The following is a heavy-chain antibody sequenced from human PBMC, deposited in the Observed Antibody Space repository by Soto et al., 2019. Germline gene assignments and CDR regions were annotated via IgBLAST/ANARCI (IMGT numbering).Heavy chain of an antibody. D-gene: IGHD5-18*01. CDR2: IIPIFGTA. J-gene: IGHJ6*02. CDR1: GGTFSSYA. V-gene: IGHV1-69*13. Sequence: SVKVSCKASGGTFSSYAISWVRQAPGQGLEWMGGIIPIFGTANYAQKFQGRVTITADESTSTAYMELSSLRSEDTAVYYCAREAGTAMVTGYYYYGMDVWGQGTTVTVSS. CDR3: AREAGTAMVTGYYYYGMDV.